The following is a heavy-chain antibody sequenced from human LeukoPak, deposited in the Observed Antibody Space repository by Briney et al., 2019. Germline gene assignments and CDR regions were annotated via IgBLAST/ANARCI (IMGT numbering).Heavy chain of an antibody. CDR2: ISSSSSCI. D-gene: IGHD2-2*02. CDR3: ASEEYCSSTSCYKAFDI. J-gene: IGHJ3*02. CDR1: GFTFSSYS. Sequence: GGSLRLSCAASGFTFSSYSMNWVRQAPGKGLEWVSSISSSSSCIYYADSVKGRFTVSRDNAKNSLYLQMNSLRAEDTAVYYCASEEYCSSTSCYKAFDIWGQGTMVTVSS. V-gene: IGHV3-21*01.